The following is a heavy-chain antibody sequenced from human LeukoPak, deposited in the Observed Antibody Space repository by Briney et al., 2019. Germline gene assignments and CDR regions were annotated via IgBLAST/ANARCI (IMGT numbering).Heavy chain of an antibody. CDR1: GFTFDDYA. D-gene: IGHD3-10*01. V-gene: IGHV3-7*01. CDR3: ARAKMVRGAPGGY. CDR2: IKQDGSEK. Sequence: GGSLRLSCAASGFTFDDYAMHWVRQAPGKGLEWVANIKQDGSEKYYVDSVKGRFTISRDNAKNSLYLQMNSLRAEDTAVYYCARAKMVRGAPGGYWGQGTLVTVSS. J-gene: IGHJ4*02.